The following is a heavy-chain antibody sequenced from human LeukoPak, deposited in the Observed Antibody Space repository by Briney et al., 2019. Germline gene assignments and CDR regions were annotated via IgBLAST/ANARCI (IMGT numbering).Heavy chain of an antibody. J-gene: IGHJ5*02. Sequence: GGSLRLSCAASGFTFSSYAMSWVRQAPGKGLEWVSTISGGGVTSYYADSVKGRLTISRDNSKNTVSLQMNSLRDDDTAVYFCARESPVAAVGRSWFDPWGQGTLVTVSS. CDR2: ISGGGVTS. CDR3: ARESPVAAVGRSWFDP. D-gene: IGHD6-13*01. V-gene: IGHV3-23*01. CDR1: GFTFSSYA.